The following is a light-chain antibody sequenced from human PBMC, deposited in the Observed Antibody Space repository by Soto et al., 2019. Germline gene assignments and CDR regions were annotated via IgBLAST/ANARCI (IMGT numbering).Light chain of an antibody. CDR2: EGS. CDR1: SSGVGSYNL. V-gene: IGLV2-23*01. CDR3: CSYASSSTWV. Sequence: QSALTQPASVSGSPGQSITISCTGTSSGVGSYNLVSWYQHHPGKAPKLMICEGSKRPSGVSNRFSGSKSGNTASLTISGLQAEDEADYYCCSYASSSTWVFGGGTKLTVL. J-gene: IGLJ3*02.